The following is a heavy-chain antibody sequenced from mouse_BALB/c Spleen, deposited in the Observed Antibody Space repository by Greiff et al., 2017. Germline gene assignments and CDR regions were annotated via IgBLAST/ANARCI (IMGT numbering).Heavy chain of an antibody. V-gene: IGHV5-12-1*01. Sequence: EVKLVESGGGLVKPGGSLKLSCAASGFAFSSYDMSWVRQTPEKRLEWVAYISSGGGSTYYPDTVKGRFTISRDNAKNTLYLQMSSLKSEDTAMYYCARQNYWYFDVWGAGTTVTVSS. J-gene: IGHJ1*01. CDR1: GFAFSSYD. CDR2: ISSGGGST. CDR3: ARQNYWYFDV.